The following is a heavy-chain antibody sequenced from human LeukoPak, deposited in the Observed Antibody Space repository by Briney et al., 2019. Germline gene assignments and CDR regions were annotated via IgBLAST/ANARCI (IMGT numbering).Heavy chain of an antibody. CDR1: GYTFTSYY. CDR2: INPSGGST. Sequence: ASVKVSCKASGYTFTSYYMHWVRQAPGQGLEWMGIINPSGGSTSYAQKFQGRVTMTRDTSTSTVYMELSSLRSEDTAVYYYARSHSSGYYCVRDWGQGTLVTVSS. V-gene: IGHV1-46*01. CDR3: ARSHSSGYYCVRD. J-gene: IGHJ4*02. D-gene: IGHD3-22*01.